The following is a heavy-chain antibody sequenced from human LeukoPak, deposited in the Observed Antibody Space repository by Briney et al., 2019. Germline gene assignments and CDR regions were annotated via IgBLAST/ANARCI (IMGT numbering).Heavy chain of an antibody. CDR2: IYHSGST. Sequence: SSETLSLTCTVSGYSISSGYYWGWIRQPPGKGLEWIGSIYHSGSTYYNPSLKSRVTISVDTSKNQFSLKLSSVTAADTAVYYCARGEVVPAARFDYWGQGTLVTVSS. V-gene: IGHV4-38-2*02. CDR1: GYSISSGYY. D-gene: IGHD2-2*01. J-gene: IGHJ4*02. CDR3: ARGEVVPAARFDY.